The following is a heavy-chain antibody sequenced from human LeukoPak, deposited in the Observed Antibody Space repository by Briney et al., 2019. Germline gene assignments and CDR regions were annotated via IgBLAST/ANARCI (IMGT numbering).Heavy chain of an antibody. D-gene: IGHD3-10*01. CDR2: INPHSGAT. Sequence: ASVKVSCKASGYTFTGYSIHWVRQAPGQGLEWMGWINPHSGATAYEVTFQGRVTITRDTSASTAYMELSSLRSEDTAVYYCARVGWFGETPSIGWFDPWGQGTLVTVSS. J-gene: IGHJ5*02. CDR3: ARVGWFGETPSIGWFDP. V-gene: IGHV1-2*02. CDR1: GYTFTGYS.